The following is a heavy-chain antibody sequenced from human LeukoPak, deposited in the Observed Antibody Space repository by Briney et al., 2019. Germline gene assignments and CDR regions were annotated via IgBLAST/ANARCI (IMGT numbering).Heavy chain of an antibody. CDR2: IYYRGNT. D-gene: IGHD6-6*01. J-gene: IGHJ6*03. Sequence: SETLSLTCIVSGGSINSYYWSWIRQPPGKGLEWIGYIYYRGNTNCNPSLKSRVTISVDTSMNQFSLKLSSVTAADTAEYYCARVRYSSSPPHYFYYYMDVWGKGTTVAVSS. V-gene: IGHV4-59*08. CDR3: ARVRYSSSPPHYFYYYMDV. CDR1: GGSINSYY.